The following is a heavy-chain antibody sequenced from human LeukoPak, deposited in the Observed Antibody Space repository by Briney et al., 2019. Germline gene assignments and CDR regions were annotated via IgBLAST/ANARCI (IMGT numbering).Heavy chain of an antibody. V-gene: IGHV3-23*01. CDR1: GFTFSSYV. D-gene: IGHD3-10*01. J-gene: IGHJ4*02. CDR2: ISGRGETT. Sequence: GGSLRLSCAASGFTFSSYVMSWVRQAPGKGLEWVAGISGRGETTYYADSVKGRFTISRDNSKNTLFLQVNSLRAEDTAVYYCAKDVIRGGISYFDSWGQGTQVAVSS. CDR3: AKDVIRGGISYFDS.